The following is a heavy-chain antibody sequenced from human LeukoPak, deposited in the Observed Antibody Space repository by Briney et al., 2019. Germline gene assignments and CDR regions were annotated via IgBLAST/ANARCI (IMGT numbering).Heavy chain of an antibody. D-gene: IGHD1-26*01. V-gene: IGHV1-69*04. CDR3: ARLGSGSYLYYFDY. Sequence: ASVKVSFKASGGTFSSYAISWVRQAPGQGLEWMGRIIPILGIANYAQKFQGRVTITADKSTSTAYMELSSLRSEDTAVYYCARLGSGSYLYYFDYWGQGTLVTVSS. J-gene: IGHJ4*02. CDR2: IIPILGIA. CDR1: GGTFSSYA.